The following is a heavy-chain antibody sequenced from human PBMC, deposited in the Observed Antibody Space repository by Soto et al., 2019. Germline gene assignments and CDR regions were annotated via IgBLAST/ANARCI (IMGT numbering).Heavy chain of an antibody. V-gene: IGHV3-33*01. CDR2: IWYDGSNK. Sequence: GGSLRLSCAASGFTFSSYGMHWVRQAPGKGLEWVAVIWYDGSNKYYADSVKGRFTISRDNSKNTLYLQMNSLRAEDTAVYYCARSGPRGSKKRWEYFDYWGQGTLVTVSS. CDR3: ARSGPRGSKKRWEYFDY. CDR1: GFTFSSYG. J-gene: IGHJ4*02. D-gene: IGHD1-26*01.